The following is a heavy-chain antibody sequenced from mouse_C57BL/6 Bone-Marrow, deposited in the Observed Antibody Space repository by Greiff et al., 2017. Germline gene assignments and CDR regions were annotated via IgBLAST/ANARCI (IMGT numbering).Heavy chain of an antibody. D-gene: IGHD1-1*01. V-gene: IGHV1-4*01. CDR1: GYTFTSYT. CDR2: INPSSGYT. Sequence: QVQLQQSGAELARPGASVKMSCKASGYTFTSYTMHWVKQRPGQGLEWIGYINPSSGYTKYTQKFQDKATLTADKSSSTAYMHLSSLTSEDSEVYYGARFTTVVARGFAYWGQGTLVTVSA. CDR3: ARFTTVVARGFAY. J-gene: IGHJ3*01.